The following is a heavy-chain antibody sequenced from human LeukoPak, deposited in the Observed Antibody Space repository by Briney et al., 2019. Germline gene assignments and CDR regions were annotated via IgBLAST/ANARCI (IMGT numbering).Heavy chain of an antibody. V-gene: IGHV3-21*01. D-gene: IGHD1-1*01. CDR2: ISSSGSYI. CDR1: GFTFSFYS. Sequence: GGSLRLSCAASGFTFSFYSMNWVRQAPGKGLEWVSSISSSGSYIYYADSVKGRFTISRDNAKNSLYLQMNSPRAEDTAVYYCARVGTSSKYYYYMDVWGKGTTVTVSS. CDR3: ARVGTSSKYYYYMDV. J-gene: IGHJ6*03.